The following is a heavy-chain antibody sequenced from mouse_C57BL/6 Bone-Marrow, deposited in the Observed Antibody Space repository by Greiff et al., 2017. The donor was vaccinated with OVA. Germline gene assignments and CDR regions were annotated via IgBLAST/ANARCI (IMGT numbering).Heavy chain of an antibody. D-gene: IGHD1-1*01. CDR3: VRDYYGSSSRYFDV. J-gene: IGHJ1*03. V-gene: IGHV10-1*01. Sequence: EVHLVESGGGLVQPKGSLKLSCAASGFSFNTYAMNWVRQAPGKGLEWVARIRSKSNNYATYYADSVKDRFTISRDDSESMLYLQMNNLKTEDTAMYYCVRDYYGSSSRYFDVWGTGTTVTVSS. CDR2: IRSKSNNYAT. CDR1: GFSFNTYA.